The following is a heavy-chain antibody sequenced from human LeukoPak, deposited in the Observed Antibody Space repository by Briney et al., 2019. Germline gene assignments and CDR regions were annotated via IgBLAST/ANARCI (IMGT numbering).Heavy chain of an antibody. CDR1: GFTFSSYA. Sequence: PGGSLRLSCAASGFTFSSYAMSWARQAPGKGLEWVSAISGSGASTYYADSVKGRFTISRDNSKNTLYLQMNSLRAEDTAIYYCAKAALRYQLLSSLDYWGQGTLVTVSS. CDR2: ISGSGAST. V-gene: IGHV3-23*01. CDR3: AKAALRYQLLSSLDY. D-gene: IGHD2-2*01. J-gene: IGHJ4*02.